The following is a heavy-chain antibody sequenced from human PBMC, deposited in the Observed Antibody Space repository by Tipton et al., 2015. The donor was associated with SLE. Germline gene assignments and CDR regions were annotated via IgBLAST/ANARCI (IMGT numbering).Heavy chain of an antibody. CDR2: ITPSGST. CDR3: ARVEGIAVAEYFQH. J-gene: IGHJ1*01. CDR1: GGSFNGYY. Sequence: TLSLTCAFYGGSFNGYYWSWIRQPPGKGLEWIGEITPSGSTNCNPSLKSRVTLSVDTSKSQFSLDLSSVTAADTAVYYCARVEGIAVAEYFQHWGQGTLVTVSS. D-gene: IGHD6-19*01. V-gene: IGHV4-34*01.